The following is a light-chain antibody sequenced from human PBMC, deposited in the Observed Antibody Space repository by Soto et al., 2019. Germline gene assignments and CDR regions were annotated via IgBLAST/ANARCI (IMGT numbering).Light chain of an antibody. J-gene: IGKJ1*01. CDR2: GAS. CDR3: QQYGGSPST. CDR1: QSVSNKY. V-gene: IGKV3-20*01. Sequence: EIVLTHSPGTLSLSPGERATLSCRASQSVSNKYLAWYQQKPGQAPRLLFFGASSRPTGIPDKFSGRGSGTDITLTISRLEAEGFAVYYCQQYGGSPSTFGPGTKVDIK.